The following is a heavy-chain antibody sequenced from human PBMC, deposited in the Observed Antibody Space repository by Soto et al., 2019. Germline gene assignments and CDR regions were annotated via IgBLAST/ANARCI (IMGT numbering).Heavy chain of an antibody. CDR2: IYPGDSDT. V-gene: IGHV5-51*01. CDR1: GYSFTSYW. Sequence: PGESLKISCKGSGYSFTSYWIGWVRQMPGKGLEWMGIIYPGDSDTRYSPSFQGQVTISADKSISTAYLQWSSLKASDTAMYYCARETRAVAGRGAFDPWGQGTLVNVSS. J-gene: IGHJ5*02. D-gene: IGHD6-19*01. CDR3: ARETRAVAGRGAFDP.